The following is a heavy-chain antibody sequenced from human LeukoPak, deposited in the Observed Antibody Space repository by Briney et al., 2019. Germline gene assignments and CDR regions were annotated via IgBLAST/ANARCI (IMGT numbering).Heavy chain of an antibody. V-gene: IGHV3-48*03. Sequence: GGSLRLSCAASGLAFNSYEMNWVRQAPGKGLEWVSYISSSGSTIYYADSVKGRFTISRDNAKNSLYLQMNSLRAEDTAVYYCAREDYGDYAGSFDYWGQGTLVTVSS. J-gene: IGHJ4*02. D-gene: IGHD4-17*01. CDR2: ISSSGSTI. CDR1: GLAFNSYE. CDR3: AREDYGDYAGSFDY.